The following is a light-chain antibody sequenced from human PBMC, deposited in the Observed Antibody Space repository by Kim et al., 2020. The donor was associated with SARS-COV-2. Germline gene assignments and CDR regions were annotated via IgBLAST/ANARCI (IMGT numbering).Light chain of an antibody. CDR2: YNS. V-gene: IGLV3-21*04. J-gene: IGLJ1*01. Sequence: SYELTQPPSVSVAPGETARITCGGDNIGSKSVHWYQQKPGQAPVLVIYYNSVRPSGIPERFSGSNSGNTATLTISRVEAGDEADFYCQVWDNNSVHYVF. CDR1: NIGSKS. CDR3: QVWDNNSVHYV.